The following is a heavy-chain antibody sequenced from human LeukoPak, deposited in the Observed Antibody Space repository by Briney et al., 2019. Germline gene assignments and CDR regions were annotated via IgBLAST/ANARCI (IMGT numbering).Heavy chain of an antibody. D-gene: IGHD2-8*01. Sequence: GGSLTLSCAASGFTFTGYAMNWVRQAPGKGLKWVSGISAGGGGTYDADSAKGRFTMSRDNSKNMVYLKMHSLRADDTAVYYCTKLSGVAAAFDIWGQGTMVTVSS. CDR2: ISAGGGGT. CDR1: GFTFTGYA. J-gene: IGHJ3*02. CDR3: TKLSGVAAAFDI. V-gene: IGHV3-23*01.